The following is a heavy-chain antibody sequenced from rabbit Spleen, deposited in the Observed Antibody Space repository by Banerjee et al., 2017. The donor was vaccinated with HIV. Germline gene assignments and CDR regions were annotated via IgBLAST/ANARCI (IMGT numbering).Heavy chain of an antibody. D-gene: IGHD4-1*01. Sequence: QQQLVESGGGLVKPGASLALACTASGFSLSSGYVMCWVRQAPGKGLEWIGCIYTGHGGIFYANWAKGRFTISKTSSTTVTLQMTSLTDADTATYFCAGGDGTTGWGLALWGPGTLVTVS. J-gene: IGHJ4*01. CDR1: GFSLSSGYV. V-gene: IGHV1S45*01. CDR3: AGGDGTTGWGLAL. CDR2: IYTGHGGI.